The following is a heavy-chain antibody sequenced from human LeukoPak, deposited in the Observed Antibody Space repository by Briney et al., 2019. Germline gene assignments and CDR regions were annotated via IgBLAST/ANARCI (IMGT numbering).Heavy chain of an antibody. CDR2: INHSGST. D-gene: IGHD3-3*01. J-gene: IGHJ4*02. CDR1: GGSFSGYY. CDR3: ARDLYDFWSGYLLGYFDY. Sequence: SETLSLTCAVYGGSFSGYYWSWIRQPPGKGLEWIGEINHSGSTNYNLSLKSRVTISIDTSKNQFSLKLSSVTAADTAVYYCARDLYDFWSGYLLGYFDYWGQGTLVTVSS. V-gene: IGHV4-34*01.